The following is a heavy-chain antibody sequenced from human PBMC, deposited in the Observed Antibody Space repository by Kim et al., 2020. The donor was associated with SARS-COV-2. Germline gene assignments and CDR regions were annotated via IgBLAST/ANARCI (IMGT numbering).Heavy chain of an antibody. CDR1: GGSISSYY. D-gene: IGHD2-15*01. CDR3: ARLGLGYCSGGSCQNAFDI. CDR2: IYYSGST. V-gene: IGHV4-59*01. Sequence: SETLSLTCTVSGGSISSYYWSWIRQPPGKGLEWIGYIYYSGSTNYNPSLKSRVTISVDTSKNQFSLKLSSVTAADTAVYYCARLGLGYCSGGSCQNAFDIWGQGTKVTVSS. J-gene: IGHJ3*02.